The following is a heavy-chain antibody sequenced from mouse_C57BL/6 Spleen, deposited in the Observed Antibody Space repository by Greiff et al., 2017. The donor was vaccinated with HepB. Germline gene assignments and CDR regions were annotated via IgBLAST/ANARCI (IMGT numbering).Heavy chain of an antibody. CDR1: GFNIKDDY. CDR3: TYGYDKGSDY. V-gene: IGHV14-4*01. CDR2: IDTENGDT. D-gene: IGHD2-2*01. Sequence: VHVKQSGAELVRPGASVKLSCTASGFNIKDDYMHWVKQRPEQGLEWIGWIDTENGDTEYASKFQGKATITADTSSNTAYLQLSSLTSEDTAVYYCTYGYDKGSDYWGQGTTLTVSS. J-gene: IGHJ2*01.